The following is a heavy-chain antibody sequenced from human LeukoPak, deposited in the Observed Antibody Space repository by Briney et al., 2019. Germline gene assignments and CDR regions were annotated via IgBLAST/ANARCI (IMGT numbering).Heavy chain of an antibody. CDR2: IIPIFGTA. J-gene: IGHJ4*02. CDR3: ARDASIYDSRGYYFLF. V-gene: IGHV1-69*01. Sequence: SVKVSCEASGGTFNRYAISWVRQAPGQGLEWMGGIIPIFGTANYAQKFQGRVTITADESSSTAYMELSSLRSEDTAVYYCARDASIYDSRGYYFLFWGQGTLVTVSS. CDR1: GGTFNRYA. D-gene: IGHD3-22*01.